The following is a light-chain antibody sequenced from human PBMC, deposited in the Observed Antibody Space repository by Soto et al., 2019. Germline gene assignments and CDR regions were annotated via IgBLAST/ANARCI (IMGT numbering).Light chain of an antibody. J-gene: IGLJ1*01. CDR2: EVS. V-gene: IGLV2-14*01. Sequence: QSVLTQPASVSGSPGQSITISFTGTSIDVGGYNYVSWYQQHPGKAPKLMIYEVSNRPSGVSNRFSGSKSGNTASLTISGLQAEDEADYYCKLYTSRRAFSVFGPGAKVNVL. CDR1: SIDVGGYNY. CDR3: KLYTSRRAFSV.